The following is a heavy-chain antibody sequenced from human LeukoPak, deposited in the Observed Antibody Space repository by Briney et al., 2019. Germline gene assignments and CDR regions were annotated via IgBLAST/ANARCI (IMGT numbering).Heavy chain of an antibody. J-gene: IGHJ4*02. CDR2: IYYSGST. Sequence: SETLSLTCAVSGRSISSSSYYWGWIRQPPGKGLEWIGSIYYSGSTYYNPSLKSRVTISVDTSKNQFSLKLSSVTAADTAVYYCASGRSGWFDYWGQGTLVTVSS. CDR1: GRSISSSSYY. CDR3: ASGRSGWFDY. V-gene: IGHV4-39*07. D-gene: IGHD6-19*01.